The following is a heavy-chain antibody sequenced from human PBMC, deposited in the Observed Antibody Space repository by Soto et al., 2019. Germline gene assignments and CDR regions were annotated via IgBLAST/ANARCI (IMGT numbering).Heavy chain of an antibody. V-gene: IGHV3-33*01. D-gene: IGHD3-10*01. CDR2: IWYDGSNK. J-gene: IGHJ4*02. CDR3: ARGAYYGSGSYSPLFDY. CDR1: GFTFSSYG. Sequence: QVQLVESGGGVVQPGRSLSLSCAASGFTFSSYGMHWVRQAPGKGLEWVAVIWYDGSNKYYADSVKGRFTISRDNSKNTLYLQMNSLRAEDTAVYYCARGAYYGSGSYSPLFDYWGQGTLVTVSS.